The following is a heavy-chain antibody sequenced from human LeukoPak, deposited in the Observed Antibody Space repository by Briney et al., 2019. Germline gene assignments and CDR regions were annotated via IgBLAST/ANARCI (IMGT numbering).Heavy chain of an antibody. J-gene: IGHJ4*02. D-gene: IGHD5-12*01. CDR3: ARVYIRPTTWDIVATIGSFDY. Sequence: SGGSLRLSCAASGFTFSSYAMSWVRQAPGKGLEWVSAISGSGGSTYYADSVKGRFTISRDNSKNTLYLQMNSLRAEDTAVYYCARVYIRPTTWDIVATIGSFDYWGQGTLVTVSS. CDR2: ISGSGGST. V-gene: IGHV3-23*01. CDR1: GFTFSSYA.